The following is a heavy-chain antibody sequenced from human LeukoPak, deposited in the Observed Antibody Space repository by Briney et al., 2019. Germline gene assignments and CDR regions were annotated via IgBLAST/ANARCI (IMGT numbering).Heavy chain of an antibody. CDR2: IYHSGST. D-gene: IGHD1-7*01. J-gene: IGHJ5*02. Sequence: SETLSLTCAVSGGSISSTNWWNWVRQPPGKGLEWIGQIYHSGSTYYNPSLKSRVTISVDRSKNQFSLKLSSVTAADTAVYYCARDVTGTIGWFDPWGQGTLVTVSS. CDR3: ARDVTGTIGWFDP. CDR1: GGSISSTNW. V-gene: IGHV4-4*02.